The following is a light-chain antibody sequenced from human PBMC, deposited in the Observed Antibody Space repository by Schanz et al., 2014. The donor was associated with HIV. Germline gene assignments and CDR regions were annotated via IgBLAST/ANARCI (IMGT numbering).Light chain of an antibody. CDR2: GAS. CDR1: QSVSSSY. V-gene: IGKV3-20*01. J-gene: IGKJ2*01. Sequence: VLTQSPGTLSLSPGERATLSCRASQSVSSSYLAWYQQKPGQAPRLLIYGASSRATGIPDRFSDSGSGTDFTLTISRLEPEDFAVYYCQQYGSSHYTFGQGTKVEIK. CDR3: QQYGSSHYT.